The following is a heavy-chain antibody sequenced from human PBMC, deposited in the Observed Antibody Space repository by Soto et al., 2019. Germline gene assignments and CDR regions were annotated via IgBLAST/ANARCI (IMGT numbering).Heavy chain of an antibody. D-gene: IGHD3-9*01. CDR2: ISAYNGNT. J-gene: IGHJ6*02. V-gene: IGHV1-18*01. Sequence: ASVKVSCKASGYTFTSYGISWVRQAPGQGLEWMGWISAYNGNTNYAQKLQGRVTMTTDTSTSTAYMELRSLRSDDTAVYYCAREAGEYDILTGYYRYYYGMDVWGQGTTVTVS. CDR1: GYTFTSYG. CDR3: AREAGEYDILTGYYRYYYGMDV.